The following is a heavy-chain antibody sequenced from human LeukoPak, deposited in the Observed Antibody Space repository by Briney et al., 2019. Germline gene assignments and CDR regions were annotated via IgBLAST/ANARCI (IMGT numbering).Heavy chain of an antibody. Sequence: GGSLRLSCAASGFSLGDYWMNWVRQAPGKGLEWVANIKQDGNEKYFVDSVRGRFTISRDKAKNSLFIQMNTLRAEDTADYYCARLMFRGLGLAGYSGMDFGGQGTTATFS. CDR1: GFSLGDYW. D-gene: IGHD3-10*01. V-gene: IGHV3-7*01. CDR3: ARLMFRGLGLAGYSGMDF. CDR2: IKQDGNEK. J-gene: IGHJ6*02.